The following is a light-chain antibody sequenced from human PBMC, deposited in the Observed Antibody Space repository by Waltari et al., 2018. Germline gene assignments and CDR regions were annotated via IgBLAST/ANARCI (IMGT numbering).Light chain of an antibody. J-gene: IGLJ1*01. V-gene: IGLV1-44*01. CDR2: NDA. CDR1: SSNVGSKA. CDR3: ASWDDRLDAYV. Sequence: QSVLTQPPSASGTPGQRATISCSGISSNVGSKAVNWYHQLPGTAPKLLIFNDADRPSGVPDRFSGSRSATSASLAISGLQSDDESTYYCASWDDRLDAYVFGTGTWVTVL.